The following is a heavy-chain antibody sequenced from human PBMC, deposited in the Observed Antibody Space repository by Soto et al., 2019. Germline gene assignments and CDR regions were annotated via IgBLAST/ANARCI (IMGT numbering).Heavy chain of an antibody. CDR2: IYPGDSDT. V-gene: IGHV5-51*01. J-gene: IGHJ5*02. CDR3: ARGRAVWVRGVALHNWFDP. D-gene: IGHD3-10*01. Sequence: EVQLVQSGAEVKKPGESLKISCKGSGYSFTSYWIGWVRQMPGKGLEWMGIIYPGDSDTRYSPSFQGQVTISADKSISTAYLQWSSLKASDTAMYYCARGRAVWVRGVALHNWFDPWGQGTLVTVSS. CDR1: GYSFTSYW.